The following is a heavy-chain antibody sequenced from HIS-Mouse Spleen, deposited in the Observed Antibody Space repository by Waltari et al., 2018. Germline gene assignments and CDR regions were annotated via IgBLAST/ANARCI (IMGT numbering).Heavy chain of an antibody. CDR3: AKDRGTRILNDANYDSSGDY. CDR1: GFTFSSYG. Sequence: QVQLVESGGGVVQPGRSLRLSCAASGFTFSSYGMHWVRQAPGKGLEWVAVRSYDGSNKYKANSVKGRFTISRDNSKNTLYLQMNSLRAEDTAVYYCAKDRGTRILNDANYDSSGDYWGQVTLVTVSS. V-gene: IGHV3-30*18. D-gene: IGHD3-22*01. CDR2: RSYDGSNK. J-gene: IGHJ4*02.